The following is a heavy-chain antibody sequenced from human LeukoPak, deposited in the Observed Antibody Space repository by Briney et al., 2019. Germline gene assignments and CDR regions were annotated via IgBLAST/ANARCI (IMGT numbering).Heavy chain of an antibody. D-gene: IGHD5-12*01. CDR1: GFTFSSYA. CDR2: ISYDGSNK. Sequence: GGSLRLSCAAFGFTFSSYAMHWVRQAPGKGLEWVAVISYDGSNKYYADSVKGRITISRDNSKNTLHLQMNSLRAEDTAVYYCAKEALGYSGYDRDPAFDYWGQGTLVTVSS. J-gene: IGHJ4*02. V-gene: IGHV3-30-3*01. CDR3: AKEALGYSGYDRDPAFDY.